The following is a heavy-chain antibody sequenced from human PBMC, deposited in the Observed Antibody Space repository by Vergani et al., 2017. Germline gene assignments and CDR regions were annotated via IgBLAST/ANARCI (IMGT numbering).Heavy chain of an antibody. CDR3: ASRPTPIAYSSSWARDAFEI. V-gene: IGHV4-59*01. D-gene: IGHD6-13*01. CDR1: GGSISSYY. Sequence: QVQLQESGPGLVKPSETLSLTCTVSGGSISSYYWSWIRQPPGKGLEWIGYIYYSGSTNYNPSLKSRVTISVDTSKNQFSLKLSSVTAADTAVYYCASRPTPIAYSSSWARDAFEIWGQGTMVTVSS. J-gene: IGHJ3*02. CDR2: IYYSGST.